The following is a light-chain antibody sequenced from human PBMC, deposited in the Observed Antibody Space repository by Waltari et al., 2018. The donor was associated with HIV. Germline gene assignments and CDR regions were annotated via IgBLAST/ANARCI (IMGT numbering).Light chain of an antibody. CDR2: GAS. J-gene: IGKJ3*01. CDR1: HSISRY. CDR3: QKTYSTPRT. Sequence: DIQMTQSPSSLSASIGDRVTITCRASHSISRYLNWYQQIPGKAPKLLIYGASSLQSGVPSRFSGSGSGTDFTLTINTLQADDFATYYCQKTYSTPRTFGPGTKLDIK. V-gene: IGKV1-39*01.